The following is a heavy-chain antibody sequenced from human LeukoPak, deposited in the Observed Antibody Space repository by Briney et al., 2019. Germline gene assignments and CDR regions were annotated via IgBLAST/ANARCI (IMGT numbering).Heavy chain of an antibody. CDR2: INPSGGST. J-gene: IGHJ4*02. D-gene: IGHD6-13*01. Sequence: ASVKVSCKASGYTFTSYYMHWVRQAPGQGLEWMGIINPSGGSTSYAQKFQGRVTMTRDTSTSTVYMELSSLRSEDTAVYYCARFPASSSWYKGDLFDYWGQGTLVTVSS. CDR3: ARFPASSSWYKGDLFDY. V-gene: IGHV1-46*01. CDR1: GYTFTSYY.